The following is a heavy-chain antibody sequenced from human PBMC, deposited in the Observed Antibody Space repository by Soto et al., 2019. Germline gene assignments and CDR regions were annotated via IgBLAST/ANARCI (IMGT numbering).Heavy chain of an antibody. CDR1: GGSISSSNW. J-gene: IGHJ6*02. V-gene: IGHV4-4*02. CDR3: ARDFCSESDFWSGPCYGMDV. Sequence: PSETLSLTCAVSGGSISSSNWWSWVRQPPGKGLEWIGEIYHSGSTNYNPSLKSRVTISVDKSKNQFSLKLSSVTAADTAVYYCARDFCSESDFWSGPCYGMDVWGQGTTVTVSS. D-gene: IGHD3-3*01. CDR2: IYHSGST.